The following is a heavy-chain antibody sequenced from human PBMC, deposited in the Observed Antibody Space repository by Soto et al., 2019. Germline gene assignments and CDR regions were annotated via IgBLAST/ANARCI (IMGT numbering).Heavy chain of an antibody. CDR1: GYTFTSYA. V-gene: IGHV1-3*01. J-gene: IGHJ3*02. CDR2: INAGNGNT. CDR3: ARWSLLAYCGGDCYSDAFDI. D-gene: IGHD2-21*02. Sequence: ASVKVSCKASGYTFTSYAMHWVRQAPGQRLEWMGWINAGNGNTKYSQKFQGRVTITRDTSASTAYMELSSLRSEDTAVYYCARWSLLAYCGGDCYSDAFDIWGQGTMVTVSS.